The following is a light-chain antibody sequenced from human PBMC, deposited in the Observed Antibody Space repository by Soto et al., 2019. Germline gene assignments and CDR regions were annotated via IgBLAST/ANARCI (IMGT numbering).Light chain of an antibody. CDR3: QQYSKWPLT. V-gene: IGKV3-15*01. Sequence: EIVMTQSPATLSVSPGERATASCRASESVNNNLAWYQHKPGQAPRLLIYFASTRATGIPARFSGSGSATEFSLTISSLQPEDFAVYYCQQYSKWPLTFGGGTKVET. CDR1: ESVNNN. CDR2: FAS. J-gene: IGKJ4*01.